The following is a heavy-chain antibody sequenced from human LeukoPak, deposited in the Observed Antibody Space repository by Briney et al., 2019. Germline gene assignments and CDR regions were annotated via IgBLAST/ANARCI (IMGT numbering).Heavy chain of an antibody. D-gene: IGHD3-10*01. CDR2: ISSSGTTI. J-gene: IGHJ4*02. V-gene: IGHV3-48*03. CDR1: GFTFSSYE. CDR3: ARGYGSGSSHIDY. Sequence: GGSLRLSCAASGFTFSSYEMNWVRQAPGKGLEWVSYISSSGTTIYYAASVKGRFTISRDNAKNSLYLQMNSLRAEDTAVYYCARGYGSGSSHIDYWGRGTLVTVSS.